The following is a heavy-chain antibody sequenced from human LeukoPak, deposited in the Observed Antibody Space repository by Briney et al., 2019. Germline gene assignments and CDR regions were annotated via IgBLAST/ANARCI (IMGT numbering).Heavy chain of an antibody. CDR3: ARVRRGYYYGSGSNWFDP. J-gene: IGHJ5*02. D-gene: IGHD3-10*01. Sequence: ASVKVSCKASGYTFTSYGISWVRQAPGQGLEWMGWISAYNGNTNYAQKLQGRVTMTTDTSTSTAYMELRSLRSDDTAVYYCARVRRGYYYGSGSNWFDPCGQGTLVTVSS. CDR1: GYTFTSYG. CDR2: ISAYNGNT. V-gene: IGHV1-18*01.